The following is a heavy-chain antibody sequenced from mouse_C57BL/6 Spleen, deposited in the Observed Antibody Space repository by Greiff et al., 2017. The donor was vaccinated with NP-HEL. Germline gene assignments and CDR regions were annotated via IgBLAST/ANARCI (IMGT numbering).Heavy chain of an antibody. Sequence: QVQLQQSGAELMKPGASVKLSCKATGYTFTGYWIEWVKQRPGHGLEWIGEILPGSGSTNYNEKFKGPAPFPSAPSSHTAYMQLSSLTTEDSAIYDCARRGYGSSSWYFDVWGTGTTVTVSS. CDR2: ILPGSGST. CDR1: GYTFTGYW. D-gene: IGHD1-1*01. V-gene: IGHV1-9*01. CDR3: ARRGYGSSSWYFDV. J-gene: IGHJ1*03.